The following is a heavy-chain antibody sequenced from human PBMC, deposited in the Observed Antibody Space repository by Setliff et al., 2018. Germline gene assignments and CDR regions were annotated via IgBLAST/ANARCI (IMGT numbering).Heavy chain of an antibody. D-gene: IGHD6-13*01. V-gene: IGHV3-15*01. CDR3: TTDWGPWGVATKYSSSWFYY. Sequence: GGSLRLSCAASGFTFSNAWMSWVRQAPGKGLEWVGHIKRKTDVGTTDHAAPVKGKFTISIDDAKTTLYLQMNSLKTEDTAVYYCTTDWGPWGVATKYSSSWFYYWGQGTLVTVSS. J-gene: IGHJ4*02. CDR2: IKRKTDVGTT. CDR1: GFTFSNAW.